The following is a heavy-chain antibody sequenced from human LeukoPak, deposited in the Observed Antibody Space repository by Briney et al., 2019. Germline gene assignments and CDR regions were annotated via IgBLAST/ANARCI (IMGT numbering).Heavy chain of an antibody. CDR2: VYTSGST. CDR3: ARQQLVPYNWFDP. CDR1: GGSISSGSYY. Sequence: SQTLSLTCTVSGGSISSGSYYWSWIRQPAGKGLEWIGRVYTSGSTNYNPSLKSRVTISVDTSKNQFSLKLSSVTAADTAVYYCARQQLVPYNWFDPWGQGTLVTVPS. D-gene: IGHD6-13*01. J-gene: IGHJ5*02. V-gene: IGHV4-61*02.